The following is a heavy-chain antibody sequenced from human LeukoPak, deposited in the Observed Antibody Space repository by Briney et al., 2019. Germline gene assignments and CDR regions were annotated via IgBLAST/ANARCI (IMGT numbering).Heavy chain of an antibody. Sequence: QPGGSLRLSCAASGFTFSSYALSWVRQAPGKGLEWVSYISSNSGTSIYYADSMKGRLTISRDNAKNSVYLQMNSLRAEDTAVYYCARNKELAGLGDWFDTWGQGTLVTVSS. CDR2: ISSNSGTSI. CDR3: ARNKELAGLGDWFDT. D-gene: IGHD6-19*01. J-gene: IGHJ5*02. CDR1: GFTFSSYA. V-gene: IGHV3-48*04.